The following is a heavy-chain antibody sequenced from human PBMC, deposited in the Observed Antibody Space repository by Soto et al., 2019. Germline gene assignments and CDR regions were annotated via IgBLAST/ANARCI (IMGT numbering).Heavy chain of an antibody. J-gene: IGHJ6*02. CDR1: GFTFTSSA. CDR3: ASQKTSAGTNYYYGMDV. D-gene: IGHD6-19*01. V-gene: IGHV1-58*01. CDR2: IVVGSGNT. Sequence: GASVKVSCKASGFTFTSSAVQWVRQARGQRLEWIGWIVVGSGNTNYAQKFQERVTITRDMSTSTAYMELSSLRSEDTAVYYCASQKTSAGTNYYYGMDVWGQGTTVTVSS.